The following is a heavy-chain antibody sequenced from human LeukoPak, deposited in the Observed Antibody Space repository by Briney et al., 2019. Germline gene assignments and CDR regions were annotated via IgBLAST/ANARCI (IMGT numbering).Heavy chain of an antibody. CDR1: GFTFSSYS. CDR2: ISSSSSYI. J-gene: IGHJ4*02. Sequence: PGGSLRLSCAASGFTFSSYSMNWVRQAPGKGREWVSSISSSSSYIYYADSVKGRFTISRDNAKNSLCLQMNSLRAEDTAVYYCASSFYGDYWWWGQGTLVTVSS. V-gene: IGHV3-21*01. D-gene: IGHD4-17*01. CDR3: ASSFYGDYWW.